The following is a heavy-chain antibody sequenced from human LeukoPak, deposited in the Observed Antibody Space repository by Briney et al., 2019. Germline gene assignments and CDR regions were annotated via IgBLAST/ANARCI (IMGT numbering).Heavy chain of an antibody. CDR2: INNDGSTT. CDR1: GFSFRSYW. CDR3: ARGDAYALNY. Sequence: GGSLRLSCGASGFSFRSYWMHWVRQAPGKRLVWVSRINNDGSTTPDADSVKGRLTITRDNDKNTLYLQMNSLRAEDTAVYYCARGDAYALNYWGQGTLVTVSS. V-gene: IGHV3-74*01. D-gene: IGHD2-2*01. J-gene: IGHJ4*02.